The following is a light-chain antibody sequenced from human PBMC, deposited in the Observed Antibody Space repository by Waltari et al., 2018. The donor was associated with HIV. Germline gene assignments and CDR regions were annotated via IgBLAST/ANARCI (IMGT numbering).Light chain of an antibody. CDR3: GTWDTSLSGSLV. J-gene: IGLJ3*02. Sequence: QSVLTQPPSVSAAPGQKVTISCSGSSSNIGNNSVSWYQQLPGTAPKLVIYDNYKRPSGIADRFSGSKSGTSATLGITGLQTGDEADYYCGTWDTSLSGSLVFGGGTKLTVL. V-gene: IGLV1-51*01. CDR1: SSNIGNNS. CDR2: DNY.